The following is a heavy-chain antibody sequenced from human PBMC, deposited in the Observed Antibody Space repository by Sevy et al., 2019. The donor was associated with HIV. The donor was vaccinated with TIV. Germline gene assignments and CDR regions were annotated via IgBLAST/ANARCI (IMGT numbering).Heavy chain of an antibody. V-gene: IGHV3-74*01. J-gene: IGHJ6*02. CDR3: AREGPTTSNYDYYYYGMDV. D-gene: IGHD4-4*01. CDR2: INSDGSST. Sequence: GSLRLSCAASGFTFSSYWMHWVRQAPGKGLVWVSRINSDGSSTSYADSVKGRFTISRDNAKNTLYLQMNSLRAEDTAVYYCAREGPTTSNYDYYYYGMDVWGQGTTVTVSS. CDR1: GFTFSSYW.